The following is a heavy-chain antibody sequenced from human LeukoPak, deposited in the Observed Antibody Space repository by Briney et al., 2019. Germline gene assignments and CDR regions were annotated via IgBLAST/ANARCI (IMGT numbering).Heavy chain of an antibody. CDR2: ISSSSSYI. D-gene: IGHD6-13*01. V-gene: IGHV3-21*01. Sequence: GGSLRLSCAASGFTFSSYCMNWVRQAPGKGLEWVSSISSSSSYIYYADSVKGRFTISRDNAKNSLYLQMNSLRAEDTAVYYCARDLIAAAGTWWFDPWGQGTLVTVSS. CDR1: GFTFSSYC. J-gene: IGHJ5*02. CDR3: ARDLIAAAGTWWFDP.